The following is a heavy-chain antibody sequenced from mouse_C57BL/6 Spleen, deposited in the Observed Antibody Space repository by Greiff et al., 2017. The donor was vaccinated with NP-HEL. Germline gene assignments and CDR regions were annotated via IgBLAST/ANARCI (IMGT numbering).Heavy chain of an antibody. J-gene: IGHJ3*01. CDR1: GYTFTSYW. Sequence: VQLQQPGAELVKPGASVKLSCKASGYTFTSYWMQWVKQRPGQGLEWIGEIDPSDSYTNYNQKFKGKATLTVDTSSSTAYMQLSSLTSEDSAVYYCARGGYSNPRFAYWGQGTLVTVSA. V-gene: IGHV1-50*01. CDR2: IDPSDSYT. CDR3: ARGGYSNPRFAY. D-gene: IGHD2-5*01.